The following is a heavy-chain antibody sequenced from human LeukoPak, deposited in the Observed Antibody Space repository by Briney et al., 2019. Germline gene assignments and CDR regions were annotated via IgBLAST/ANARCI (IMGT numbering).Heavy chain of an antibody. CDR2: ISSSSTYI. D-gene: IGHD3-3*01. V-gene: IGHV3-21*01. J-gene: IGHJ4*02. CDR1: GFSFSSYA. CDR3: ARDPYDFWSGYPPGGFDY. Sequence: NPGGSLRLSCAASGFSFSSYAMNWVRQAPGRGLEWVSSISSSSTYIYYADSVKGRFTISGDNAKNSLYLQMNSLRAEDTAVYYCARDPYDFWSGYPPGGFDYWGQGTLVTVSS.